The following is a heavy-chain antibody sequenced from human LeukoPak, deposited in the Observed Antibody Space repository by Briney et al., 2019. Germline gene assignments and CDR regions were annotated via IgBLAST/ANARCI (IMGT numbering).Heavy chain of an antibody. Sequence: QPGGSLTLSCAVSGFTFSHYWMSWARQAPGKGLEWVTYINQDGREKYYVDCVKGRFNIPRDNAQKSLYLQMNSLKGEDTAVYYCASEGGKYDSSCYYQAYDAFDIWGQGTMVTVFS. V-gene: IGHV3-7*05. D-gene: IGHD3-22*01. CDR1: GFTFSHYW. J-gene: IGHJ3*02. CDR3: ASEGGKYDSSCYYQAYDAFDI. CDR2: INQDGREK.